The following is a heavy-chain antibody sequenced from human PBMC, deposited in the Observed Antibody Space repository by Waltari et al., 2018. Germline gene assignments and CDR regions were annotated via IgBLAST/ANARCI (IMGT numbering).Heavy chain of an antibody. CDR1: GYTFTGHY. CDR3: ARDQMRLAQDGFDM. D-gene: IGHD4-17*01. J-gene: IGHJ3*02. Sequence: QVQLVQSGAEVKKPGASVKVSCKPSGYTFTGHYIHWVRQAPGQGLEWMGWIDPSSGGTNYAKKFQGRVTVTRDTSISTAYRELGRLRSDDTAVYYCARDQMRLAQDGFDMWGQGTMVTVSS. V-gene: IGHV1-2*02. CDR2: IDPSSGGT.